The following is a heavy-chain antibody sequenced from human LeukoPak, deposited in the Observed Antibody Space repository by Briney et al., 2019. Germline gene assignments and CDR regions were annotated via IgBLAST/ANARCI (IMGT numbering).Heavy chain of an antibody. CDR2: IYYSGST. J-gene: IGHJ1*01. CDR3: AGYSTLSAEYFQH. Sequence: SETLSLTCTVSGGSISSYYWSWIRQPPGKGLEWIGYIYYSGSTNYNPSLKSRVTISVDTSKNQFSLKLNSVTAADTAVYYCAGYSTLSAEYFQHWGQGTLVTVSS. V-gene: IGHV4-59*01. CDR1: GGSISSYY. D-gene: IGHD6-13*01.